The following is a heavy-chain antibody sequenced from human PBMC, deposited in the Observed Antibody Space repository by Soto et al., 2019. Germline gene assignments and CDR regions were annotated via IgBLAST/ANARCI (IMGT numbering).Heavy chain of an antibody. J-gene: IGHJ4*01. CDR2: ISHDSRNI. CDR1: GLDFRNND. CDR3: AKWGYKTVDDI. V-gene: IGHV3-30*18. D-gene: IGHD5-18*01. Sequence: QVHLVESGGGVVQPGRSLRLSCAASGLDFRNNDMHWVRQAPGKGLEWVAVISHDSRNIFYGDSVKGRFTGSRDNCKNTQYLEMNNLGGEDTAVYFCAKWGYKTVDDIWGLGTLVVVSS.